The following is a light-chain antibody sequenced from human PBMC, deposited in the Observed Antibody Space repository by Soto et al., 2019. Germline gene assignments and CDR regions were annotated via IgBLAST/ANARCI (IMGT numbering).Light chain of an antibody. CDR3: QHYNNWPPMYS. J-gene: IGKJ2*01. CDR1: QSVSSN. CDR2: AAS. V-gene: IGKV3-15*01. Sequence: IVMTQSPDTLFVSPGERVTFCCRDSQSVSSNVAWYQQKPGQAPRLLIHAASTRATGVSARFSGWGSGIDFNLTISILQSEDFAVYYCQHYNNWPPMYSFGQGTKVDIK.